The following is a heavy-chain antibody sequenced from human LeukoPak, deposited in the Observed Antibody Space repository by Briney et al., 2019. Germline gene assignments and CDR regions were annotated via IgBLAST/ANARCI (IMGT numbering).Heavy chain of an antibody. J-gene: IGHJ4*02. CDR3: ARGLGNYDFWSGYYPQFDY. CDR1: GFTFSSYT. Sequence: PGGSLRLSCAASGFTFSSYTMNWVRQAPGKGLEWVSSISSSSSYIYYADSVKGRFTISRDNAKNSLYLQMNSLRAEDTAVYYCARGLGNYDFWSGYYPQFDYWGQGTLVTVSS. D-gene: IGHD3-3*01. CDR2: ISSSSSYI. V-gene: IGHV3-21*01.